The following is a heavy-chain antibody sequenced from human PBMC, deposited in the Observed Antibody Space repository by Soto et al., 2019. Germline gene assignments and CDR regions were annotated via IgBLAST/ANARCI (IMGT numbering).Heavy chain of an antibody. V-gene: IGHV1-24*01. J-gene: IGHJ3*02. CDR2: FDPEDGET. CDR3: ATKSSSGYYTYTDAFDI. D-gene: IGHD3-22*01. CDR1: GYTFTSYY. Sequence: PSVKVSCKASGYTFTSYYLHWVRQAPGKGLEWMGGFDPEDGETIYAQKFQGRVTMTEDTSTDTAYMELSSLRSEDTAVYYCATKSSSGYYTYTDAFDIWG.